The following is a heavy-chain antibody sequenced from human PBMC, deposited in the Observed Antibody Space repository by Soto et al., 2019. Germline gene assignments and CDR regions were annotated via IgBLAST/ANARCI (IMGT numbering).Heavy chain of an antibody. D-gene: IGHD6-19*01. CDR2: IQQDGSET. J-gene: IGHJ4*02. CDR1: RFTFSTYW. V-gene: IGHV3-7*03. Sequence: EVQLVASGGGLVQPGGSLRLSCAASRFTFSTYWMSWVRQAPGKGLEWVANIQQDGSETYYVDSVKGRFTISRDNAKNSLYLQMNILRAEDTAVYYCARGGRIRASGWFDYWGQGTLVTVSS. CDR3: ARGGRIRASGWFDY.